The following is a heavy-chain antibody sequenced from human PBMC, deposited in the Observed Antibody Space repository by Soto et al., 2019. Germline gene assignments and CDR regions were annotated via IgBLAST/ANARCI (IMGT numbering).Heavy chain of an antibody. Sequence: GGSLRLSCAASGFTFDDYTMHWVRQAPGKGLEWVSLISWDGGSTYYADSVKGRFTISRDNSKNSLYLQMNSLRTEDTALYYCAKDSNYYDSSGTQLDYWGQGTLVTVSS. D-gene: IGHD3-22*01. CDR3: AKDSNYYDSSGTQLDY. CDR1: GFTFDDYT. CDR2: ISWDGGST. J-gene: IGHJ4*02. V-gene: IGHV3-43*01.